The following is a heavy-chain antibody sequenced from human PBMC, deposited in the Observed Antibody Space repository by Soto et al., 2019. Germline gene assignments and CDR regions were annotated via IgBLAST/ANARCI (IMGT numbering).Heavy chain of an antibody. CDR2: ISSSSSVI. J-gene: IGHJ6*03. CDR1: GIIPCGCA. CDR3: ARDLSWGSNWYYYMDV. D-gene: IGHD7-27*01. V-gene: IGHV3-48*01. Sequence: GGVLWISSATSGIIPCGCAIKLVPPAPRKGLEWVSYISSSSSVIDYADSVKGRFTVSRDNARNSLYLQMNSLRAEDTAVYYCARDLSWGSNWYYYMDVWGKGTTVTVSS.